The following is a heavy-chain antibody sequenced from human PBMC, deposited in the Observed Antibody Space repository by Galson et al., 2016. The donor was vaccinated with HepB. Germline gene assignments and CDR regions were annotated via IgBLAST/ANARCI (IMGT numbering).Heavy chain of an antibody. D-gene: IGHD3-16*01. J-gene: IGHJ4*02. CDR2: IYPGDSDT. CDR3: TLIIGASDS. Sequence: QSGAEVKKPGESLKISCKGSGYDFTAYWIAWVRQMPGKGLEWMGIIYPGDSDTRYSPSFHGQVSISADTSINTAYLQWSSLKASDTAIYYCTLIIGASDSWGQGTRVTVSS. V-gene: IGHV5-51*01. CDR1: GYDFTAYW.